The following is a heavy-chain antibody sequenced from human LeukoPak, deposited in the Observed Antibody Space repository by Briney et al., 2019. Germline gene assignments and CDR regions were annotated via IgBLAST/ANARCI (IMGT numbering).Heavy chain of an antibody. Sequence: GGSLRLSCAASGFTFSNFVMHWVRQAPGKGLMWVARIPSDDNPTNYVDSVKGRFTIFRDNARDTLYVQLHNLRLYDTAVYDGVRDHYFKMDFWGQGTLVTVSS. CDR1: GFTFSNFV. CDR3: VRDHYFKMDF. D-gene: IGHD2/OR15-2a*01. V-gene: IGHV3-74*01. CDR2: IPSDDNPT. J-gene: IGHJ4*02.